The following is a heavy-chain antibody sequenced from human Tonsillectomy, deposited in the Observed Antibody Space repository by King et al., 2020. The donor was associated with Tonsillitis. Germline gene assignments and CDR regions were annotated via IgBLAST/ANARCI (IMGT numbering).Heavy chain of an antibody. Sequence: VQLVQSGAEVKKPGSSVKVSCKASGGTFSTYIISWVRQAPGQGLEWMGGIIPLFRKPNYAQKFQGRVTITADESTNTAYLELSSLRSEDTAVYYCAGLPGPQGITIFSWGQGTLVTVSS. J-gene: IGHJ4*02. CDR1: GGTFSTYI. CDR3: AGLPGPQGITIFS. CDR2: IIPLFRKP. V-gene: IGHV1-69*01. D-gene: IGHD3-9*01.